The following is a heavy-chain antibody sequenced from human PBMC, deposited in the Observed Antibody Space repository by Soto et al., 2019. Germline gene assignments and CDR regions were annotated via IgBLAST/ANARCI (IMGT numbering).Heavy chain of an antibody. CDR3: ARDRSDYYGSGSYYVY. Sequence: GASVKVSCEASGYTFTSYGISWGRQAPGQGLEWMGWISAYNGNTDYAQEVQGRVTMTTDTSTSTAYMELRSLRSDDTAVYYCARDRSDYYGSGSYYVYWGQGTLVTVSS. J-gene: IGHJ4*02. CDR2: ISAYNGNT. CDR1: GYTFTSYG. V-gene: IGHV1-18*01. D-gene: IGHD3-10*01.